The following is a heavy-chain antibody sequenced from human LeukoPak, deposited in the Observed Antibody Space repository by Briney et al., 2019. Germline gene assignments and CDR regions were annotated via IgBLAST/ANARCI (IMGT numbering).Heavy chain of an antibody. CDR3: AKGRESGSYYGPYYYYYMHV. D-gene: IGHD1-26*01. CDR1: GFTFSSYG. Sequence: TGGSLRLSCAASGFTFSSYGMHWVRQAPGKGLEWVSYISSSGSTIYYADSVKGRFTISRDNAKNTLYLQMNSLRAEDTAVYYCAKGRESGSYYGPYYYYYMHVWGKGTTVTISS. CDR2: ISSSGSTI. V-gene: IGHV3-48*04. J-gene: IGHJ6*03.